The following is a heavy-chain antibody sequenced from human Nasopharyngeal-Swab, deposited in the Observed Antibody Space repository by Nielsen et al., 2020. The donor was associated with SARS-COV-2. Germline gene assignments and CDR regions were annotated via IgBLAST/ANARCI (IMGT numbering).Heavy chain of an antibody. D-gene: IGHD3-10*01. J-gene: IGHJ6*03. V-gene: IGHV3-9*01. CDR2: ISWKSGNM. Sequence: SLKISCVASGFSFDDYTMHWVRQAPGKGLEWVSGISWKSGNMGYADSVKGRFTISRDNAKNSVYLQMNSLRPEDTALYYCAKTMVRGDFYYFLDVGGKGTTVTVSS. CDR3: AKTMVRGDFYYFLDV. CDR1: GFSFDDYT.